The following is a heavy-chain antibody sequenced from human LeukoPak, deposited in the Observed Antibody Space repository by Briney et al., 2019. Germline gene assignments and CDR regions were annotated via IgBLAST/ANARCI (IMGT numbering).Heavy chain of an antibody. V-gene: IGHV4-59*08. J-gene: IGHJ3*02. CDR2: IYYSGST. Sequence: PSETLSLTCTVSGGSIISYYWSWIRQPPGKGLEWIGYIYYSGSTNYNPSLKSRVTISVDTSKNQFSLKLSSVTAADTAVYYCARHTGTIRNYDKDPYAFDIWGQGTMVTVSS. D-gene: IGHD3-22*01. CDR1: GGSIISYY. CDR3: ARHTGTIRNYDKDPYAFDI.